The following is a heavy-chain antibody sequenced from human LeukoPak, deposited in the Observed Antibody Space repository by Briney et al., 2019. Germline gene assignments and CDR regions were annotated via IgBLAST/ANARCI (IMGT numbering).Heavy chain of an antibody. CDR3: ARLNLWFGGLPKNYYYGMDV. CDR2: IHSGRST. D-gene: IGHD3-10*01. CDR1: GFTVSSNY. J-gene: IGHJ6*02. Sequence: QSGGSLRLSCAASGFTVSSNYMDWVRQAPGKGLEWVSLIHSGRSTYYADSVKGRFTISRDNSKNTVYLQMNSLRAEDTAVYYCARLNLWFGGLPKNYYYGMDVWGQGTTVTVSS. V-gene: IGHV3-53*01.